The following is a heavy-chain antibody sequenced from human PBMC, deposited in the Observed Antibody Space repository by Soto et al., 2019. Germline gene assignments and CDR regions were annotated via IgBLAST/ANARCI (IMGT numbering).Heavy chain of an antibody. V-gene: IGHV4-4*03. J-gene: IGHJ6*02. CDR2: IYHSGST. CDR3: AREATEVGGMDV. Sequence: LPETLSLTCAVSGGSISSSNWWSWVRQPPGKGLEWIGEIYHSGSTNFNPSLKSRVTISVDKSKNQFSLKLSSVTAADTAVYYCAREATEVGGMDVWGQGTTVTVSS. CDR1: GGSISSSNW.